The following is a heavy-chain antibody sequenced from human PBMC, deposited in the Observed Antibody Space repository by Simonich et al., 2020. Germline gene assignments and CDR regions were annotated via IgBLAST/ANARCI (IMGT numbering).Heavy chain of an antibody. D-gene: IGHD3-10*01. CDR1: GFTFSSYW. V-gene: IGHV3-7*01. Sequence: EVQLVESGGGLVQPGGSLRLSCAASGFTFSSYWMSWVRQAPGKGLEWGANKKQDGSEKYYVESVKGRFTISRDNAKNSLYLQMNSLRAEDTAVYYCARDREVYGSGSYYNYWGQGTLVTVSS. CDR3: ARDREVYGSGSYYNY. J-gene: IGHJ4*02. CDR2: KKQDGSEK.